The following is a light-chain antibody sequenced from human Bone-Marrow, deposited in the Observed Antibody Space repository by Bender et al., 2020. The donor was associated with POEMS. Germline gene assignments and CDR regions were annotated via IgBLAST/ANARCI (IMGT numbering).Light chain of an antibody. J-gene: IGLJ1*01. CDR3: ASYTTSDTVV. V-gene: IGLV2-8*01. Sequence: QSALTQPPSASGSPGQSVTISCTGSSSDVGGYNYVSWYQEHPGKAPKLLIYDVTKRPSGVPDRFSGSKTDNTASLTISGLQADDEADYYCASYTTSDTVVFGTGTKVTVL. CDR2: DVT. CDR1: SSDVGGYNY.